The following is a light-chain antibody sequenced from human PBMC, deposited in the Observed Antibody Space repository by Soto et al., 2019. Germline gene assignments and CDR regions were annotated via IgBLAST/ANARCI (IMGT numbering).Light chain of an antibody. Sequence: QSALAQPASVSGSPGQSITISCTGASGYVGTYSLVSWYQQHPGKDPKVVIYEGHKRPSGVPDRFSGSTSVNTASLTISGLQTDDEADYYCCLYVGATTYVFGTGTKVTVL. CDR1: SGYVGTYSL. J-gene: IGLJ1*01. CDR3: CLYVGATTYV. CDR2: EGH. V-gene: IGLV2-23*01.